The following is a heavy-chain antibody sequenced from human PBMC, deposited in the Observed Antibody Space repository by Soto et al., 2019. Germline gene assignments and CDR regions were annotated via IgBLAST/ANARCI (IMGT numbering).Heavy chain of an antibody. CDR2: IKSKTDGGTT. J-gene: IGHJ5*02. V-gene: IGHV3-15*01. Sequence: PGGSLRFSCAASGFTFSNAWMSWVRQAPGKGLEWVGRIKSKTDGGTTDYAAPVKGRFTISRDDSKNTLYLQMNSLKTEDTAVYYCTTVGNTYYYDSSGYHTSDWFDPWGQGTLVTVSS. CDR1: GFTFSNAW. D-gene: IGHD3-22*01. CDR3: TTVGNTYYYDSSGYHTSDWFDP.